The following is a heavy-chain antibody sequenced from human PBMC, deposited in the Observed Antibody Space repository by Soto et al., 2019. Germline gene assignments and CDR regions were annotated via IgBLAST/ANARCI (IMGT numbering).Heavy chain of an antibody. CDR3: ARGGVPPSGYGIAYAMDV. Sequence: PSETLSLTCTVSGVSISGSRYYWGWIRQPPGRGLEWIGNIYYSGSTYYTPALKSRVTISVDTSKNQFSLNLNSVTAADTAVYYCARGGVPPSGYGIAYAMDVWGQGTTVTVSS. CDR2: IYYSGST. D-gene: IGHD2-21*01. CDR1: GVSISGSRYY. V-gene: IGHV4-39*01. J-gene: IGHJ6*02.